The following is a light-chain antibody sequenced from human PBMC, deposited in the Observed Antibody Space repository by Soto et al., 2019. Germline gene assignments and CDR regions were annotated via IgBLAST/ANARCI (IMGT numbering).Light chain of an antibody. CDR2: EVS. CDR3: SSYTSSSTSHVV. Sequence: QSALTQPASVSGSSGQSITISCTGTSSDVGSYKYVSWYQQHPGKAPKLMIYEVSNRPSGVSNRFSGSKSGNTASLTISGLQAEDEADYYCSSYTSSSTSHVVFGGGTKLTVL. J-gene: IGLJ2*01. V-gene: IGLV2-14*01. CDR1: SSDVGSYKY.